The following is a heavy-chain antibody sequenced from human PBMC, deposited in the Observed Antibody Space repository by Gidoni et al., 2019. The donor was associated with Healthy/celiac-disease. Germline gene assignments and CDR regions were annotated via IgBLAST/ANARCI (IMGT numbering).Heavy chain of an antibody. Sequence: QVQLQESGPGLVKPSETLSLTCPVSGYSISSGYYWGWIRQPPGKGLEWIGSIYHSGSTYYNPSLKSRVTISVDTSKNQFSLKLCSVTAADTAVYYCASNYGSGSYTAFDIWGQGTMVTVSS. CDR2: IYHSGST. J-gene: IGHJ3*02. D-gene: IGHD3-10*01. CDR3: ASNYGSGSYTAFDI. V-gene: IGHV4-38-2*01. CDR1: GYSISSGYY.